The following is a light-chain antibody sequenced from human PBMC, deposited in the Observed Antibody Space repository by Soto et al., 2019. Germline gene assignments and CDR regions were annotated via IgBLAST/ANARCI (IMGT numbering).Light chain of an antibody. CDR3: QQADSFPLT. Sequence: DIQMTQSPSSVSASVGDRVTLTCRASQDIGNLLAWYQQKPGKAPKLLIYFGSNLQTVVPSRFSGSGSGTDFTLTISSLQPEDLATYYCQQADSFPLTFGRGTRVEIK. CDR1: QDIGNL. CDR2: FGS. V-gene: IGKV1-12*01. J-gene: IGKJ4*01.